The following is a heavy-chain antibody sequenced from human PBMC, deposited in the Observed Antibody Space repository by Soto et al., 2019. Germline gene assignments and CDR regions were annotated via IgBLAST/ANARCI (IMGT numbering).Heavy chain of an antibody. V-gene: IGHV4-59*01. CDR1: GGPIRSYC. CDR2: IYDSGNT. Sequence: PSETLSLTCTVSGGPIRSYCWSWIRQPPGKGLEWIGYIYDSGNTDYNPSLKSRVTISVDTSKNQFSLKLSSVTTADTAVYYCARGGGKYYYVSSGHSNHAMDVWGQGTTVTVSS. CDR3: ARGGGKYYYVSSGHSNHAMDV. D-gene: IGHD3-22*01. J-gene: IGHJ6*02.